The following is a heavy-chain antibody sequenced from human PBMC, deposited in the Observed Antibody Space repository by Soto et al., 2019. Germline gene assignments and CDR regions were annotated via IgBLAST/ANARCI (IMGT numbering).Heavy chain of an antibody. V-gene: IGHV2-5*02. CDR3: AHSDIVVVPAAMRLGPICHFDY. Sequence: QITLKESGPTLVKPTQTLTLTCTFSGFSLSTSGVGVGWIRQPPGKALEWLALIYWDDDKRYSPSLKSRLTITKDTSKNXXVXKXXNMEPVDTATYYCAHSDIVVVPAAMRLGPICHFDYWGQGTLVTVSS. CDR1: GFSLSTSGVG. D-gene: IGHD2-2*01. CDR2: IYWDDDK. J-gene: IGHJ4*02.